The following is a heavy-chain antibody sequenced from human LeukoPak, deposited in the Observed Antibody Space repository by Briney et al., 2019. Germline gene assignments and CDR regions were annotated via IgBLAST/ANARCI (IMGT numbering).Heavy chain of an antibody. V-gene: IGHV1-2*02. Sequence: ASVKVSCKASGYTFTDSYIHRVRQAPGQGLEWMGWIDPNSGGTNYAQKFQDSVTMTRDTSVNTAFMELSRLKSDDTAIYYCARGRGTTMVRGVITNYFDVWGRGSLVTVSS. D-gene: IGHD3-10*01. J-gene: IGHJ2*01. CDR2: IDPNSGGT. CDR1: GYTFTDSY. CDR3: ARGRGTTMVRGVITNYFDV.